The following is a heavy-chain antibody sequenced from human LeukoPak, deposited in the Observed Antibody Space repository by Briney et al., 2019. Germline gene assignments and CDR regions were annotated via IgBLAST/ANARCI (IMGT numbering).Heavy chain of an antibody. CDR3: ARGPRYSSSWYPGQLDY. D-gene: IGHD6-13*01. V-gene: IGHV3-53*01. Sequence: GGSLRLSCAASGFTVSSNYMSWVRQAPGKGLEWVSVIYSGGSTYYADSVKGRCTISRDNSKNTLYLQMNSLRAEDTAVYYCARGPRYSSSWYPGQLDYWGQGTLVTVSS. CDR1: GFTVSSNY. J-gene: IGHJ4*02. CDR2: IYSGGST.